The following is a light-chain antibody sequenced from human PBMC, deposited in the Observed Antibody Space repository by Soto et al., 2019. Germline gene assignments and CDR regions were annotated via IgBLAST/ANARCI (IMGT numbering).Light chain of an antibody. CDR2: DAS. J-gene: IGKJ2*01. Sequence: ETVLTQSPATLSLSPGERATLSCRASQSVHTYLAWYQQKAGQAPRLLIYDASNRATGIPARLSGSGSGTDFTLTISSLEPEDCAVYYWQQRSNWPPYTFGQGTKLEIK. CDR1: QSVHTY. V-gene: IGKV3-11*01. CDR3: QQRSNWPPYT.